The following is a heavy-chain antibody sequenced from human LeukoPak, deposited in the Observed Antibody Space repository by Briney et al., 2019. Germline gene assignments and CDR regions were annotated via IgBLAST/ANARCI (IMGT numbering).Heavy chain of an antibody. V-gene: IGHV3-48*03. CDR2: INSGGTST. Sequence: PGGSLRLSCAASGFTFSTYKMNWVRQAPGKGLEWVSYINSGGTSTYYAGSVKGRFTISRDNAKNSLYLQMNSLRAEDTAVYYCARDGHRPLGYWGQGTLVTVSS. CDR1: GFTFSTYK. CDR3: ARDGHRPLGY. J-gene: IGHJ4*02. D-gene: IGHD3/OR15-3a*01.